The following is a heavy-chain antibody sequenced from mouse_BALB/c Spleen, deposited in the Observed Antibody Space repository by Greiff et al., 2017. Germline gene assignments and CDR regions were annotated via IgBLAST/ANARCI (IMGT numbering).Heavy chain of an antibody. CDR2: IYPGNVNT. D-gene: IGHD1-1*01. Sequence: QVQLQQSGPELVKPGASVRISCKASGYTFTSYYIHWVKQRPGQGLEWIGWIYPGNVNTKYNEKFKGKATLTADKSSSTAYMQLSSLTSEDSAVYFCARKGDYGSSYGYYAMDYWGQGTSVTVSS. V-gene: IGHV1S56*01. CDR3: ARKGDYGSSYGYYAMDY. J-gene: IGHJ4*01. CDR1: GYTFTSYY.